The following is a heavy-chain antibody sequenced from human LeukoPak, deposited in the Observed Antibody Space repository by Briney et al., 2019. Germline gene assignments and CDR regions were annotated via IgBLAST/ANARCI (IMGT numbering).Heavy chain of an antibody. CDR2: ISYDGSNK. D-gene: IGHD3-3*01. V-gene: IGHV3-30*14. Sequence: PGGSLRLSCAASGFTFSSYAMHWVRQAPGKGLEWVAVISYDGSNKYYADSVKGRFTISRDNSKNTLYLQMNSLRAEDTAVYYCARDRVVRSGEAYYDFWSGCYYYYMDVWGKGTTVTVSS. CDR1: GFTFSSYA. CDR3: ARDRVVRSGEAYYDFWSGCYYYYMDV. J-gene: IGHJ6*03.